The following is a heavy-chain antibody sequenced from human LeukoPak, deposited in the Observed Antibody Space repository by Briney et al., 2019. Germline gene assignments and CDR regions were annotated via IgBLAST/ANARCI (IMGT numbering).Heavy chain of an antibody. D-gene: IGHD2-15*01. CDR1: GRSFSGYY. CDR2: INHSGIT. J-gene: IGHJ5*02. CDR3: ARAVIVVAAATQRNWFDP. V-gene: IGHV4-34*01. Sequence: SETLSLTCAVYGRSFSGYYWTWIRQTPGKGLEWIGEINHSGITDYNLSLRSRVTISVDTSKNQFSLKLSSVTAADTAIYYCARAVIVVAAATQRNWFDPWGQGTLVTVSS.